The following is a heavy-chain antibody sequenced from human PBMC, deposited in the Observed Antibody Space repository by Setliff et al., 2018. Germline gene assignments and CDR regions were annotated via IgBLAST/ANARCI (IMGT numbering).Heavy chain of an antibody. CDR2: ISSTSSSI. Sequence: LGGSLRLSCAASGFSFNGYAMNWVRQAPGRGLEWVSYISSTSSSIYYADSVKGRFTISRDNAKNSLYLQMDSLRAEDTAVYYCARVGVFGGGYFDFWGQGTLVTVSS. D-gene: IGHD3-16*01. CDR3: ARVGVFGGGYFDF. J-gene: IGHJ4*02. V-gene: IGHV3-48*01. CDR1: GFSFNGYA.